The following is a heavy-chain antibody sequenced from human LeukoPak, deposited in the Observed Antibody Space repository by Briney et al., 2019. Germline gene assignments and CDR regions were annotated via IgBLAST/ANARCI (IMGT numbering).Heavy chain of an antibody. D-gene: IGHD1-26*01. CDR3: ATLVGTSDAFDI. Sequence: ASVKVSCKASGYTFTGYYMHWVRQAPGQGLEWMGRINPNSGGTNYAQKFQGRVTMTRDTSISTAYMELSRLRSDDTAVYYCATLVGTSDAFDIWGQGTMVTVSA. CDR1: GYTFTGYY. J-gene: IGHJ3*02. CDR2: INPNSGGT. V-gene: IGHV1-2*06.